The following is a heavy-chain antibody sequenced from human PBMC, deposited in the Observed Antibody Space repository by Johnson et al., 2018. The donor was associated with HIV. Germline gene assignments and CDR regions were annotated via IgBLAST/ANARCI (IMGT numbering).Heavy chain of an antibody. J-gene: IGHJ3*02. Sequence: QVQLVESGGGVVRPGRSLRLSCAASGFTFSNYPMHWVRQAPGKGLEWVAVISFDGSNTYYADSVRGRFTLSRDNSKNTVYLQMNSLRAEDTAVYYCAKDQYRKLTTVAGIWGQGTMVTVSS. CDR1: GFTFSNYP. V-gene: IGHV3-30*04. CDR3: AKDQYRKLTTVAGI. CDR2: ISFDGSNT. D-gene: IGHD4-17*01.